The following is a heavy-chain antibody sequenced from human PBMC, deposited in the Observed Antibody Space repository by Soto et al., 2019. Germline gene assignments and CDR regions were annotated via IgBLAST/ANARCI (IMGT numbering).Heavy chain of an antibody. D-gene: IGHD4-17*01. CDR2: MSYDGSNK. V-gene: IGHV3-30*18. CDR1: GFTFSTFG. J-gene: IGHJ4*02. CDR3: VKSQRIYGDFGSNFDY. Sequence: QVQLVESGGGVVQPGRSLRLSCAASGFTFSTFGMHWVRQAPGKGLEWVAVMSYDGSNKYYADSVKGRFTISRDNSKNTLYLQMNNLRPEDTAVFYCVKSQRIYGDFGSNFDYWGQGTLVTVSS.